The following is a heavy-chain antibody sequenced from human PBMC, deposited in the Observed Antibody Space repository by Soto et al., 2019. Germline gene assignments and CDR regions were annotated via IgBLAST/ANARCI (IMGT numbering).Heavy chain of an antibody. D-gene: IGHD6-6*01. CDR2: ISYDGSNK. CDR3: AKGARHYYYYGMDG. J-gene: IGHJ6*02. CDR1: GFTFSSYG. V-gene: IGHV3-30*18. Sequence: QVQLVESGGGVVQPGRSLRLSCAASGFTFSSYGMHWVRQAPGKGLEWVAVISYDGSNKYYADSVKGRFTISRDNSKNTLYLQMNSLRAEDTAVYYCAKGARHYYYYGMDGWGQGTTVTVSS.